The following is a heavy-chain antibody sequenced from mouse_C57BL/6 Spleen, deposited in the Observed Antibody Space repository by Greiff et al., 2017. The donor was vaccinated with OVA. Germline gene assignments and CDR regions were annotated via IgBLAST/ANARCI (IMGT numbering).Heavy chain of an antibody. D-gene: IGHD2-13*01. Sequence: QVQLQQPGAELVKPGASVKLSCKASGYTFTSYWMQWVKQRPGQGLEWIGEIDPSDSYTNYNQKFKGKATLTVDTSSSTAYMPLSSLTSDDAAVYYCARGDGDCDYWGQGTTLTVSS. CDR2: IDPSDSYT. V-gene: IGHV1-50*01. CDR3: ARGDGDCDY. CDR1: GYTFTSYW. J-gene: IGHJ2*01.